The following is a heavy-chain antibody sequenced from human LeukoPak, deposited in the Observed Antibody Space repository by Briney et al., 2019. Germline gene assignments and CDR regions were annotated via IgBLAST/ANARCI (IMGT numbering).Heavy chain of an antibody. CDR1: GGSIGSSSYY. D-gene: IGHD3-10*01. CDR3: ASFYGSGSPPRFDY. CDR2: INYSGST. V-gene: IGHV4-39*01. Sequence: PSEILSLTCTVSGGSIGSSSYYWGWIRQPPGKGLEWIGRINYSGSTYYNPSLKSRVTISVDTSKNQFSLKLSSVTAADTAVYYCASFYGSGSPPRFDYWGQGTLVTVSS. J-gene: IGHJ4*02.